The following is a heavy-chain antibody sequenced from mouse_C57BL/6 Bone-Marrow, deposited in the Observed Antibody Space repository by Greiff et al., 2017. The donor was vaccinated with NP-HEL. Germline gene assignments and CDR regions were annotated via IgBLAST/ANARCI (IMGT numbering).Heavy chain of an antibody. CDR3: ARSIYDGYFGFAY. CDR1: GFTFTDYY. D-gene: IGHD2-3*01. Sequence: EVKVEESGGGLVQPGGSLSLSCAASGFTFTDYYMSWVRQPPGKALEWLGFIRNKANGYTTEYSASVKGRFTISRDNSQSILYLQMNALRAEDSATYYCARSIYDGYFGFAYWGQGTLVTVSA. V-gene: IGHV7-3*01. J-gene: IGHJ3*01. CDR2: IRNKANGYTT.